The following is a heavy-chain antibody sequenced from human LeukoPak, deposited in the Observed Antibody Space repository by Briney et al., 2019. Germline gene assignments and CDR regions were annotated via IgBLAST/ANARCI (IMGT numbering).Heavy chain of an antibody. J-gene: IGHJ3*02. CDR2: IYYSGST. CDR1: GGSISSYY. Sequence: SETLSLTCTVSGGSISSYYWSWIRQPPGKGLQWIGYIYYSGSTNYNPSLKSRVTISVDTSKNQFSLKLSSVTAADTAVYYCASGFTVGATRWSDAFDIWGQGTMVTVSS. D-gene: IGHD1-26*01. V-gene: IGHV4-59*12. CDR3: ASGFTVGATRWSDAFDI.